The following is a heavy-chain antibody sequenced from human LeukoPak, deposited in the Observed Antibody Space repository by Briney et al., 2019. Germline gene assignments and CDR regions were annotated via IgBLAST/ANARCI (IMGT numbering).Heavy chain of an antibody. CDR3: AKSSGSSCYRCAFDI. J-gene: IGHJ3*02. D-gene: IGHD2-2*01. V-gene: IGHV3-23*01. CDR2: MSGSGAST. CDR1: GFTFRSYA. Sequence: GGSLRLPCAAPGFTFRSYAMSWGRPAPGKGLERVSAMSGSGASTYYADSVKGRFTISRDNSKNTLYLQMNSLRAEDTAVYYCAKSSGSSCYRCAFDIWGQGTMVTVSS.